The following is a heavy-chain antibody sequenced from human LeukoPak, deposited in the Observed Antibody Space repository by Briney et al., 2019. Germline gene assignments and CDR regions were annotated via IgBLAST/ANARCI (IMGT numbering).Heavy chain of an antibody. CDR2: IRYDGSNK. V-gene: IGHV3-30*02. D-gene: IGHD2-15*01. CDR3: AANPVVVAATNYYYMDV. Sequence: PGGSLRLSCAAYGFTFSTYWMTWVRQPPGKGLEWVAFIRYDGSNKYYADSVKGRFTISRDNSKNTLYLQMNSLRAEDTAVYYCAANPVVVAATNYYYMDVWGKGTTVTISS. CDR1: GFTFSTYW. J-gene: IGHJ6*03.